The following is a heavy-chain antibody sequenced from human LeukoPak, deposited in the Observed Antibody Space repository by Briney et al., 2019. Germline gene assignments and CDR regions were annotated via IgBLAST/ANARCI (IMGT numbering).Heavy chain of an antibody. Sequence: HPGGSLRLSCAASGFTFSSYGMSWVRQAPGKGLEWVSAISGSGGSTYYADSVKGRFTISRDNAKNTLYLQMNSLRAEDTAVYYCARGYCSGGSCYAFYYYYYMDVWGKGTTVTISS. D-gene: IGHD2-15*01. V-gene: IGHV3-23*01. CDR3: ARGYCSGGSCYAFYYYYYMDV. CDR1: GFTFSSYG. J-gene: IGHJ6*03. CDR2: ISGSGGST.